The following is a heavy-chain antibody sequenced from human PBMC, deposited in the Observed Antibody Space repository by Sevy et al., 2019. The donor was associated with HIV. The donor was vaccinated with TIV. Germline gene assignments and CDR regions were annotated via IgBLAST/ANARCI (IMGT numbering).Heavy chain of an antibody. V-gene: IGHV3-7*01. CDR3: ARHPDPVPGVAFDV. CDR1: GSSFGIHW. J-gene: IGHJ3*01. Sequence: GGSLRLSCVASGSSFGIHWMSWVRQAPGKGLEWMAKINQDGGQKYYVDSVKGRFTISRDNANSSLYLQMNSLRVEDTASSYCARHPDPVPGVAFDVWGQGTMVTVSS. CDR2: INQDGGQK.